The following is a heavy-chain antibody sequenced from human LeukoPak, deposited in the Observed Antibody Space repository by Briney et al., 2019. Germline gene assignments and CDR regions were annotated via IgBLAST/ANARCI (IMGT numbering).Heavy chain of an antibody. Sequence: SQTLSLTCAVSGGSISSGGYSWSWIRQPPGKGLEWIGYIYHSGSTYYNPSLKSRVTISVDRSKNQFSLKLSSVTAADTAVYYCARAGEYCSSTSCYGPDWFDPRGPGNPGHRLL. D-gene: IGHD2-2*01. J-gene: IGHJ5*02. CDR2: IYHSGST. V-gene: IGHV4-30-2*01. CDR1: GGSISSGGYS. CDR3: ARAGEYCSSTSCYGPDWFDP.